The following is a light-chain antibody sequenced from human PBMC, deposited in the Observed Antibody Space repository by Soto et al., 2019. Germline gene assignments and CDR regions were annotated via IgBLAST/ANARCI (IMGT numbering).Light chain of an antibody. CDR3: MQGTYRRT. CDR2: RVS. J-gene: IGKJ1*01. CDR1: QSLVHSDGNTY. Sequence: DIVMTQSPLSLPVTLGQPASISCRSSQSLVHSDGNTYLNWFQQRPGQSPRRLIYRVSNRDSGVPDRFSGSGSATHFTLKISRVEAEDVGVYYCMQGTYRRTFGQGTKVEIK. V-gene: IGKV2-30*02.